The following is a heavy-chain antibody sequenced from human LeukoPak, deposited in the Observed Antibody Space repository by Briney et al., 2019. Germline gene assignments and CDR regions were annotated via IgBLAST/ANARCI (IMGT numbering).Heavy chain of an antibody. CDR1: GYTFTSYG. D-gene: IGHD3-9*01. CDR2: ISAYNGNT. Sequence: ASVKVSCKASGYTFTSYGISWVRQAPGQGLEWMGWISAYNGNTNYAQKLQGRVTMTTDTSTSTAYMELRSLRSDDTAVYYCARDTGDYDILTGYSSWGQGTPVTVSS. V-gene: IGHV1-18*01. J-gene: IGHJ4*02. CDR3: ARDTGDYDILTGYSS.